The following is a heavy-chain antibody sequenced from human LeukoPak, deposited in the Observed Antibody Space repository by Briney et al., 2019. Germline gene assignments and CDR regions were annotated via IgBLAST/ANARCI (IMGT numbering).Heavy chain of an antibody. CDR2: IDAGHTT. Sequence: GGSLRLSCVASGFSFSSYVMRWVRQAPGKGLEWVSSIDAGHTTYYAASVKGRFTISRDNSKNTIYLQLSNPRADDTAVYYCASLGWYSNQYYYGMDVWGQGTTVTVSS. CDR3: ASLGWYSNQYYYGMDV. V-gene: IGHV3-23*01. D-gene: IGHD4-11*01. CDR1: GFSFSSYV. J-gene: IGHJ6*02.